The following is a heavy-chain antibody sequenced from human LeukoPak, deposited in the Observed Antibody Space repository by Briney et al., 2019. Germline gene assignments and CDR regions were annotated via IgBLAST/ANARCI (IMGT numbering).Heavy chain of an antibody. D-gene: IGHD3-9*01. CDR1: GFTFDDYA. J-gene: IGHJ4*02. CDR2: ISWNSGSI. Sequence: PGGSLRLSCAASGFTFDDYAMHWVRQAPGKGLEWVSGISWNSGSIGYADSVKGRFTISRDNAKNSLYLQMNSLRAEDTAVYYCARAPKYYDILTGYFDYWGQGTLVTVSS. V-gene: IGHV3-9*01. CDR3: ARAPKYYDILTGYFDY.